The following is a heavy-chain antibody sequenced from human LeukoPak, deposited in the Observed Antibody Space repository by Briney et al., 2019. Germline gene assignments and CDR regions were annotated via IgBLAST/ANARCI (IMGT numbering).Heavy chain of an antibody. V-gene: IGHV1-8*01. Sequence: ASVKVSCKASGNTFTSYDINWVRQATGQGLEWMGWMNPNSGNTGYAQKFQGRVTMTRNTSISTAYMELSSLRSEDTAVYYCARGRWRRGAFDIWGQGTMVTVSS. CDR2: MNPNSGNT. D-gene: IGHD3-10*01. J-gene: IGHJ3*02. CDR3: ARGRWRRGAFDI. CDR1: GNTFTSYD.